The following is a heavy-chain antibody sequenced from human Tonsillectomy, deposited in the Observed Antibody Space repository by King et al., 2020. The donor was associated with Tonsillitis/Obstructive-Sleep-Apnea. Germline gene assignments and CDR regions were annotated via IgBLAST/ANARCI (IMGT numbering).Heavy chain of an antibody. CDR2: IHYSGST. Sequence: VQLQESGPGLVKPSETLSLTCTVSGGSISSYYWSWIRQPPGKGLEWIGYIHYSGSTNYNPSVKSRVTISVDTSKNQFSLKLSSVTAADTAVYYCARLATVAFDPWGQGTLVTVSS. CDR3: ARLATVAFDP. D-gene: IGHD4-11*01. CDR1: GGSISSYY. J-gene: IGHJ5*02. V-gene: IGHV4-59*08.